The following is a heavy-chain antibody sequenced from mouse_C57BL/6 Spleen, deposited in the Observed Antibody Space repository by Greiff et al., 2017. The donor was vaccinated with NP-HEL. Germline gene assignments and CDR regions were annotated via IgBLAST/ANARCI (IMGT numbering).Heavy chain of an antibody. Sequence: EVQLQESGPGLVKPSQSLSLTCSVTGYSITSGYYWNWIRQFPGNKLEWMGYISYDGSNNYNPSLKNRISITRDTSKNQFFLKLNSVTTEDTATYYCARVGYGDFDYWGQGTTLTVSS. D-gene: IGHD3-2*02. J-gene: IGHJ2*01. CDR2: ISYDGSN. V-gene: IGHV3-6*01. CDR1: GYSITSGYY. CDR3: ARVGYGDFDY.